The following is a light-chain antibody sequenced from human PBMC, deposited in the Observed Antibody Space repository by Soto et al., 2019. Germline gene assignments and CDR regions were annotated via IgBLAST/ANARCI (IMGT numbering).Light chain of an antibody. J-gene: IGKJ4*01. CDR1: KSVGSY. Sequence: EIEVTQSPATLSLSPGERATLSCRTSKSVGSYLAWYQKKPGQAPRLLIHDSSNRATGIPARFSGGRSGRAFTHTVSSPEPADFAVYYWHQRSNWPPLTFGGGSKVEI. CDR2: DSS. CDR3: HQRSNWPPLT. V-gene: IGKV3-11*02.